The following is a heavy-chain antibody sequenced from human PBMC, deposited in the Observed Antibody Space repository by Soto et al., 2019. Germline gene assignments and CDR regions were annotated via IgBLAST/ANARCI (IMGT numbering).Heavy chain of an antibody. V-gene: IGHV3-9*01. Sequence: EVQLVESGGGLVQPGRSLRLSCAASGFTFDDYAMHWVRQVPGKGLEWVSSISWNSGSIDYADSVKGRFTISRDSARNSLYLQMTSLSAEDTALYYCANDMFFGDPTMMGFFDYWGQGTLVTVSS. J-gene: IGHJ4*02. D-gene: IGHD3-10*01. CDR2: ISWNSGSI. CDR3: ANDMFFGDPTMMGFFDY. CDR1: GFTFDDYA.